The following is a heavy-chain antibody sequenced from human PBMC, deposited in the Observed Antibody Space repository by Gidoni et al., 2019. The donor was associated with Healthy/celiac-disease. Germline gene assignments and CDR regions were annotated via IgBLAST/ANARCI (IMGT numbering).Heavy chain of an antibody. Sequence: QVQLQESGPGLVKPSQTLSLTCTVSGGSISSGSYYWSWIRQPAGKGLEWIGRIYTSGSTNYNPSLKSRVTISVDTSKNQFSLKLSSVTAADTAVYYCARDLGGGEWARPEPNWFDPWGQGTLVTVSS. V-gene: IGHV4-61*02. D-gene: IGHD1-26*01. CDR3: ARDLGGGEWARPEPNWFDP. CDR1: GGSISSGSYY. CDR2: IYTSGST. J-gene: IGHJ5*02.